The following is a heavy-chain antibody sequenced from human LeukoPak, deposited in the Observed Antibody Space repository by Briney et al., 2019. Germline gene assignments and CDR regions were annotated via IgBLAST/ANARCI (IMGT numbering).Heavy chain of an antibody. D-gene: IGHD6-19*01. CDR1: GGSISSGSYY. J-gene: IGHJ4*02. Sequence: PSQTLSLTCTVSGGSISSGSYYWSSIRQPAGKGLEWIGRIYTSGSTNYNPSLKSRVTISVDTSKNQFPLKLSSVTAADTAVYYCARVSVRQWLPSRWGQGTLVTVSS. V-gene: IGHV4-61*02. CDR3: ARVSVRQWLPSR. CDR2: IYTSGST.